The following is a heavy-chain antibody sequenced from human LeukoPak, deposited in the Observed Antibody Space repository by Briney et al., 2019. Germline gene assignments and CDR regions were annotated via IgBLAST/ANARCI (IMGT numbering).Heavy chain of an antibody. D-gene: IGHD7-27*01. V-gene: IGHV3-23*01. J-gene: IGHJ4*02. CDR3: ATTNWGLFDY. CDR1: GFTFSSYA. Sequence: GGSLRLSCAASGFTFSSYATSWVRQAPGKGLEWVSAISGSGGSTYYADSVKGRFTISRDNSKNTLYLQMNSLRAEDTAVYYCATTNWGLFDYWGQGTLVTVSS. CDR2: ISGSGGST.